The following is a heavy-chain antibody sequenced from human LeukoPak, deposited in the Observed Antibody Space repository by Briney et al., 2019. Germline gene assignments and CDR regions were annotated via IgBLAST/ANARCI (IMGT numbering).Heavy chain of an antibody. V-gene: IGHV3-30*18. J-gene: IGHJ4*02. Sequence: GGSLRLSCAASGITFSSYGMHWVRQAPGKGLEWVVVISYDGSNKYYADSVKGRFTISRDNSKNTLYLQMNSLRAEDTAVYYCAKGPPGGSGSYEEIWGQGTLVTVSS. CDR3: AKGPPGGSGSYEEI. CDR1: GITFSSYG. D-gene: IGHD3-10*01. CDR2: ISYDGSNK.